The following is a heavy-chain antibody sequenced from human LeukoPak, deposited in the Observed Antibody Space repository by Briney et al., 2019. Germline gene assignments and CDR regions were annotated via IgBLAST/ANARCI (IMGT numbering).Heavy chain of an antibody. CDR3: ARDWRGYSLYAFDI. Sequence: SETLSLTCTVSGGSISSYYWSWIRQPAGKGLEWIGRIYTSGSTNYNPSLKSRVTISVDTSKNQFSLKLSSVTAADTAVYYCARDWRGYSLYAFDIWGQGTMVTVSS. J-gene: IGHJ3*02. CDR1: GGSISSYY. CDR2: IYTSGST. D-gene: IGHD5-18*01. V-gene: IGHV4-4*07.